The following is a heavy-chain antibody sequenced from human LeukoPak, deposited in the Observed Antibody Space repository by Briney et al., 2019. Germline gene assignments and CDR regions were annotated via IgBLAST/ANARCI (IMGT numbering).Heavy chain of an antibody. D-gene: IGHD6-13*01. J-gene: IGHJ4*02. CDR3: ARAAAGYGTSRIDY. Sequence: NPGGSLRLSCAASGFTFSSYSMNWVRQAPGKGLEWVSSISSSSSYIYYADSVKGRFTISRDNAKNSLYPQMNSLRAEDTALYYCARAAAGYGTSRIDYWGQGTLVTVSS. CDR2: ISSSSSYI. V-gene: IGHV3-21*01. CDR1: GFTFSSYS.